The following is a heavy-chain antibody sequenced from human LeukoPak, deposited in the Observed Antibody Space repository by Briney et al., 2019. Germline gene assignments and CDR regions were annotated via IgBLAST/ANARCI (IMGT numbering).Heavy chain of an antibody. CDR1: GFTFSSYA. Sequence: GGSLRLSCAASGFTFSSYAMSWVHQAPGKGLEWVSAISGSGGSTYYADSVKGRFTISRDNSKNTLYLQMNSLRAEDTAVYYCAKKLPHSSSWYYFDYWGQGTLVTVSS. CDR2: ISGSGGST. V-gene: IGHV3-23*01. J-gene: IGHJ4*02. D-gene: IGHD6-13*01. CDR3: AKKLPHSSSWYYFDY.